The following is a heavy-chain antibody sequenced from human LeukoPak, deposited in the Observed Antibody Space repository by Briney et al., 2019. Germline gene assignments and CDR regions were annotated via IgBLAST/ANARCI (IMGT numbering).Heavy chain of an antibody. CDR3: ARDGAFINYYYMDV. Sequence: GGSLRLSCAASGFTFSSYAMSWVRQAPGKGLEWVSSISSSSSYIYYADSVKGRFTISRDNGKNSLYLQMNSLRAEDTAVYYCARDGAFINYYYMDVWGKGTTVTVSS. D-gene: IGHD1-26*01. J-gene: IGHJ6*03. V-gene: IGHV3-21*01. CDR1: GFTFSSYA. CDR2: ISSSSSYI.